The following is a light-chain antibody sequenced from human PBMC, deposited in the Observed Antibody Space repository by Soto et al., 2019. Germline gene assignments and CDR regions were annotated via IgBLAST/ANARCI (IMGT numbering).Light chain of an antibody. CDR2: EDT. CDR1: SSDVGSYNL. V-gene: IGLV2-23*01. CDR3: SSYAGSTTYVV. Sequence: QSALTQPATVSGSPGQSITISCTGTSSDVGSYNLVSWYQQHPGKAPKLMIYEDTKRPSGVSNRFSGSKSGNTASLTISGLQAEDEADYYCSSYAGSTTYVVFGGGTKLTVL. J-gene: IGLJ2*01.